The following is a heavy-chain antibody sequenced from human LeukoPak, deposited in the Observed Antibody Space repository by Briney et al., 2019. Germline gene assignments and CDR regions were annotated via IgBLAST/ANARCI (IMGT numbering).Heavy chain of an antibody. D-gene: IGHD5-18*01. CDR2: IKEDGSEK. Sequence: GGSPRLSCAASGFTFSSYAMYWVRQAPGKGLEWVANIKEDGSEKYYVDSVKGRFTTSRDNAKNSVFLQMNSLRAEDTATYYCARDGVTFVDTGIYYFGLDVWGLGTTVTVSS. V-gene: IGHV3-7*01. CDR1: GFTFSSYA. J-gene: IGHJ6*02. CDR3: ARDGVTFVDTGIYYFGLDV.